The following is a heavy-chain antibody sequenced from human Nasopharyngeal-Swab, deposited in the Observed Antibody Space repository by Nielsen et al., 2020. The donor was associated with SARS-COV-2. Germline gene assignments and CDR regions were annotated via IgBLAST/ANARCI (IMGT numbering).Heavy chain of an antibody. V-gene: IGHV3-23*01. D-gene: IGHD3-22*01. CDR3: AKDATRMIVVVITVLAFDI. CDR2: ISGSGGST. Sequence: GESLKISCSASGFTFSSYAMSWVRQAPGKGLEWVSAISGSGGSTYYADSVKGRFTISRDNSKNMLYLQMNSLRAEDTAVYYCAKDATRMIVVVITVLAFDIWGQGTMVTVSS. CDR1: GFTFSSYA. J-gene: IGHJ3*02.